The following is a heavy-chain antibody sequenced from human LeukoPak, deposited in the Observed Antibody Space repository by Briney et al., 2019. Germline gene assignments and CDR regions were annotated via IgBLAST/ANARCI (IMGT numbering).Heavy chain of an antibody. D-gene: IGHD3-22*01. J-gene: IGHJ3*02. CDR1: GYTFTGYY. CDR3: AREERLYYYDSSSADAFDI. Sequence: SVKVSCKTSGYTFTGYYIYWVRQAPGQGLEWMGRIIPILGIANYAQKFQGRVTITADKSTSTAYMELSSLRSEDTAVYYCAREERLYYYDSSSADAFDIWGQGTMVTVSS. V-gene: IGHV1-69*04. CDR2: IIPILGIA.